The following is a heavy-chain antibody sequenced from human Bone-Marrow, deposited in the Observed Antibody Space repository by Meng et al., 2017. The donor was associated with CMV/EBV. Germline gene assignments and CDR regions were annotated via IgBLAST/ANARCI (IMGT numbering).Heavy chain of an antibody. J-gene: IGHJ5*02. CDR3: ARAFRCSSTSCYHGFDP. V-gene: IGHV1-46*01. CDR2: INPRCGST. D-gene: IGHD2-2*01. CDR1: YTLTSYY. Sequence: YTLTSYYMHWVRQAPGQGLEWMGIINPRCGSTSYAQTFQGRVTMTRDTSTSKVYMELSSLRSEDTAVYYCARAFRCSSTSCYHGFDPWGRGTLVTVSS.